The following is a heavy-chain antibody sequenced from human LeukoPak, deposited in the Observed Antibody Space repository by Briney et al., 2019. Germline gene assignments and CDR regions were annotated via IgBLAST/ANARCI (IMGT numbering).Heavy chain of an antibody. V-gene: IGHV4-34*01. D-gene: IGHD3-10*01. J-gene: IGHJ4*02. CDR3: ARSRLAVRTPYDY. CDR1: GGSFSGYY. Sequence: PSETLSLTCAVYGGSFSGYYWSWIRQPPGKGLEWIGEINHSGSTNYNPSLKSRVTISVDTSKNQFSLKLSSVTAADTAVYYCARSRLAVRTPYDYWGQGTPVTVSS. CDR2: INHSGST.